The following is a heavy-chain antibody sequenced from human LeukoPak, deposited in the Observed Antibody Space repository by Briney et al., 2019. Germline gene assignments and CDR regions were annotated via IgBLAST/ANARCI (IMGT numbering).Heavy chain of an antibody. CDR2: IIPIFGTA. J-gene: IGHJ6*02. D-gene: IGHD5-18*01. CDR3: ASTWIQLWSPECPYYYYGMDV. Sequence: GASVKVSCKASGGTFSSYAISWVRQAPGQGLEWMGGIIPIFGTANYAQKFQGRVTITADESTSTAYMELSSLRSEDTAVYYCASTWIQLWSPECPYYYYGMDVWGQGTTVTVSS. CDR1: GGTFSSYA. V-gene: IGHV1-69*13.